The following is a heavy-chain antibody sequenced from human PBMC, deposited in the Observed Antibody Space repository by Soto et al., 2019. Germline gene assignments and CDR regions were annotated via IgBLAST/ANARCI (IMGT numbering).Heavy chain of an antibody. CDR2: INHSGST. Sequence: SETLSLTCAVYGGSFSGYYWSWIRQPPGKGLEWIGEINHSGSTNYNPSLKSRVTISVDTSKNQFSLKLSSVTAADTAVYYCASRSGSYRPMFGDYYYMDVWGKGTTVTVSS. D-gene: IGHD3-10*01. V-gene: IGHV4-34*01. CDR3: ASRSGSYRPMFGDYYYMDV. J-gene: IGHJ6*03. CDR1: GGSFSGYY.